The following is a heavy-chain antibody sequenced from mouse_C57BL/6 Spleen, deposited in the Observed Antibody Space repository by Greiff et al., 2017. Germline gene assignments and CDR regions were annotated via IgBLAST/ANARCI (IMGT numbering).Heavy chain of an antibody. V-gene: IGHV1-81*01. CDR1: GYTFTSYG. D-gene: IGHD2-4*01. J-gene: IGHJ3*01. Sequence: QVQLQQSGAELARPGASVKLSCKASGYTFTSYGISWVKQRTGQGLEWIGEVYPRSGNTYYNEKFKSKATLTADKSSSTAYMELRSLTSEDSAVYFCARLGDYDDGYWGQGTLVTVSA. CDR2: VYPRSGNT. CDR3: ARLGDYDDGY.